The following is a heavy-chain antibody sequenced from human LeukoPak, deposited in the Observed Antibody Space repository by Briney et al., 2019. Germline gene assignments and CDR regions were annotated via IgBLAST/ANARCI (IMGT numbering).Heavy chain of an antibody. CDR2: IYYSGST. Sequence: PSETLSLTCTVSGGSISSYYWSWIRQPPGKGLEWIGYIYYSGSTNYNPSLKSRVTISVDTSKNQFSLKLSSVTAADTAVYYCARELSYYYMDVWGKGTTVTVSS. CDR3: ARELSYYYMDV. V-gene: IGHV4-59*01. J-gene: IGHJ6*03. CDR1: GGSISSYY.